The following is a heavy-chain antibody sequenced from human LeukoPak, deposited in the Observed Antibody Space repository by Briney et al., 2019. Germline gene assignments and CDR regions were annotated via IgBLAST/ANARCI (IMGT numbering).Heavy chain of an antibody. J-gene: IGHJ4*02. Sequence: SETLSLTCAVYGGSFSGYYWSWIRQPPGKGLGCIGEIHHSGSTNYNPSLKSRVTLSVDTSKNQFSLKLSSVTAADTAVYYYARSRGWLQSHPLGYWGQGTLVTVSA. CDR3: ARSRGWLQSHPLGY. D-gene: IGHD5-24*01. CDR2: IHHSGST. CDR1: GGSFSGYY. V-gene: IGHV4-34*01.